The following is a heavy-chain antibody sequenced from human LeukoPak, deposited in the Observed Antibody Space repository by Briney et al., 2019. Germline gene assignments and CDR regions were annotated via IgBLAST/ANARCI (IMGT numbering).Heavy chain of an antibody. Sequence: ASVKVSCKASGYTFSGTGWYLYWLRQAPGQGLECMGWIYPNNGATAYAQKFQGRVTMTRDTSISTAYMELSRLRSDDTAVYYCARDVSSSWYLNAFDIWGQGTMVTVSS. CDR2: IYPNNGAT. CDR3: ARDVSSSWYLNAFDI. CDR1: GYTFSGTGWY. J-gene: IGHJ3*02. V-gene: IGHV1-2*02. D-gene: IGHD6-13*01.